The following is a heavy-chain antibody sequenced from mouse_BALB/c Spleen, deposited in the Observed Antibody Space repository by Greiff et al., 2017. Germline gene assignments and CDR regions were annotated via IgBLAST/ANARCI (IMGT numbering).Heavy chain of an antibody. Sequence: QVQLQQSGAELVRPGTSVKVSCKASGYAFTNYLIEWVKQRPGQGLEWIGVINPGSGGTNYNEKFKGKATLTADKSSSTAYMQLSSLTSDDSAVYFCARYYGSSNWYFDVWGAGTTVTVSS. CDR2: INPGSGGT. CDR1: GYAFTNYL. D-gene: IGHD1-1*01. CDR3: ARYYGSSNWYFDV. J-gene: IGHJ1*01. V-gene: IGHV1-54*01.